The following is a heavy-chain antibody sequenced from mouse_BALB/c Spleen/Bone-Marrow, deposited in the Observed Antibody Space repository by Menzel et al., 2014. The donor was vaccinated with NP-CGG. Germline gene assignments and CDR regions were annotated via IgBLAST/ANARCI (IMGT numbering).Heavy chain of an antibody. J-gene: IGHJ1*01. CDR3: TRGLLRRGGYFDV. CDR2: IYPGNSDT. D-gene: IGHD2-3*01. Sequence: EVQRVESGTVLARPGASVKMSCKASGYSFTSYWMHWVKQGPGQGLEWIGAIYPGNSDTSYNQKFKGKAKLTAVTSASTAYMELSSLTNEDSAVYYCTRGLLRRGGYFDVWGAGTTVTVSS. V-gene: IGHV1-5*01. CDR1: GYSFTSYW.